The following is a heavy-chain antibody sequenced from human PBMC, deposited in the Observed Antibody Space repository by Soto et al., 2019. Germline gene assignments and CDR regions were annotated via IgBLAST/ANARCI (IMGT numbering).Heavy chain of an antibody. Sequence: GGSLILSWAASGFTFSSYIMNWVRQAPGKGLEWVSYISSSSSTIYYADSVKGRFTISRDSAKNSLYLQMNSLRAEDTAVYYCARHPERIAEIGWFDPWGQGTLVTVSS. V-gene: IGHV3-48*01. D-gene: IGHD6-13*01. J-gene: IGHJ5*02. CDR2: ISSSSSTI. CDR1: GFTFSSYI. CDR3: ARHPERIAEIGWFDP.